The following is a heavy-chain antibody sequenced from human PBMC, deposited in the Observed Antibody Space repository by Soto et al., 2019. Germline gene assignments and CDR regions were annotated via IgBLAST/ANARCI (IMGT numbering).Heavy chain of an antibody. D-gene: IGHD3-3*01. V-gene: IGHV1-46*01. Sequence: ASVKVACKASGYTFTSYYMHWVRQAPGQGLEWMGIINPSGGSTSYAQKFQGRVTMTRDTSTSTVYMELSSLRSEDTAVYYCARQPSGGVEITIFVVVISPDYYYGMDFWGQGTMVTVSS. CDR2: INPSGGST. CDR3: ARQPSGGVEITIFVVVISPDYYYGMDF. CDR1: GYTFTSYY. J-gene: IGHJ6*02.